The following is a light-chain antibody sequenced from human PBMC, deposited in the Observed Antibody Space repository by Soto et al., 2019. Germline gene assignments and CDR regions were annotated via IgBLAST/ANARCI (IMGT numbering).Light chain of an antibody. CDR1: NSDIGRFNY. CDR2: GVS. Sequence: QSVLTQPATVSGSPGQSITISCTGTNSDIGRFNYVSWYQHRPGRAPRLLIYGVSDRPSGVSARFSGSKSGNTASLTISGLQAEDESDYYCSSFAHTYHSVFGRGTKVTVL. J-gene: IGLJ1*01. CDR3: SSFAHTYHSV. V-gene: IGLV2-14*01.